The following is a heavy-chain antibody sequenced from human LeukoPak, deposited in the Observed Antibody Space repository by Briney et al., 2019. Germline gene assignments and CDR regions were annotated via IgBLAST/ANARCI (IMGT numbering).Heavy chain of an antibody. V-gene: IGHV3-48*03. CDR3: ARWTTVTTLWYFDY. CDR1: GFTFSSYE. CDR2: ISSSGSTI. Sequence: GGSLRLSCAASGFTFSSYEMNWVRQAPGKGLEWVSYISSSGSTIYYADSVKGRFTISRDNAKNSLYLQMNSLRAEDTAVYCCARWTTVTTLWYFDYWGQGTLVTVSS. D-gene: IGHD4-17*01. J-gene: IGHJ4*02.